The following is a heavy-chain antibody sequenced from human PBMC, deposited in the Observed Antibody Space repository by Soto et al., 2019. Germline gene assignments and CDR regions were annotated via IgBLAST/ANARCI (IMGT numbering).Heavy chain of an antibody. J-gene: IGHJ4*02. CDR3: AKDASCYSCGA. Sequence: QLQLQESGPGLVKPSETLSLTCPVSGGSISSSNFYWGWFRQPPAKGPVWIGSIRYGGSTYYSPSLESRVTIAVDRSKNQFSLNVSSVSAADTAVYYCAKDASCYSCGAWGQGALVTVS. V-gene: IGHV4-39*01. D-gene: IGHD2-15*01. CDR1: GGSISSSNFY. CDR2: IRYGGST.